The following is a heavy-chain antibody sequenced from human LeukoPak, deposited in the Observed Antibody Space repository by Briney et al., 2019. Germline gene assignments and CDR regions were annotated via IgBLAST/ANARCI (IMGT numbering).Heavy chain of an antibody. CDR1: GYTFTSYG. CDR3: ASTGGSGWNNWFDP. J-gene: IGHJ5*02. Sequence: GASVKVSCKASGYTFTSYGISWVRQAPGQGLEWMGWISAYNGNTNYAQKLQGRVTMTTDTSTSTAYMELNSLRSEDTAVYYCASTGGSGWNNWFDPWGQGALVTVSS. D-gene: IGHD6-19*01. CDR2: ISAYNGNT. V-gene: IGHV1-18*01.